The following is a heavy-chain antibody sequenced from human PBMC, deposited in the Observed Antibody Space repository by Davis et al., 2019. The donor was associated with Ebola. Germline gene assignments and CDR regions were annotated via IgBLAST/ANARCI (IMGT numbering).Heavy chain of an antibody. J-gene: IGHJ5*02. CDR1: GGTFSSYA. D-gene: IGHD2-2*01. CDR3: ARVEGYCSSTSCPGHKGFDP. CDR2: IIPIFGTA. Sequence: SVKVSCKASGGTFSSYAISWVRQAPGQGLEWMGGIIPIFGTANYAQKFQGRVTMTRNTSISTAYMELSSLRSEDTAVYYCARVEGYCSSTSCPGHKGFDPWGQGTLVTVSS. V-gene: IGHV1-69*05.